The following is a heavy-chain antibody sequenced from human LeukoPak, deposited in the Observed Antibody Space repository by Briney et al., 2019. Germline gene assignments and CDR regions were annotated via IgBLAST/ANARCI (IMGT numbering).Heavy chain of an antibody. Sequence: SETLSLTCTVSGYSISSGYYWGWIRQPPGKGLEWIGSIYHSGSTYYNPSLKSRVTISVDTSTKHFSLRLTSVTAADTAVYFCARGDFGSGSSYLSFVDWGQGSQVTVAS. CDR2: IYHSGST. V-gene: IGHV4-38-2*02. CDR3: ARGDFGSGSSYLSFVD. CDR1: GYSISSGYY. D-gene: IGHD3-10*01. J-gene: IGHJ4*02.